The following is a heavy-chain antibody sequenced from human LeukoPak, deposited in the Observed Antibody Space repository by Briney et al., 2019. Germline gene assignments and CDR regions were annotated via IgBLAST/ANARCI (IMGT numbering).Heavy chain of an antibody. J-gene: IGHJ4*02. CDR1: GGTFSSYT. CDR2: IIPILGIA. Sequence: SVKVSCKASGGTFSSYTISWVRQAPGQGLEWMGRIIPILGIANYAQKFQGRVTITADKSTSTAYMELSSLRSEDTAVYYCARDQRDIVVVPAAMGDFDYWGQGTLVTVSS. V-gene: IGHV1-69*04. CDR3: ARDQRDIVVVPAAMGDFDY. D-gene: IGHD2-2*01.